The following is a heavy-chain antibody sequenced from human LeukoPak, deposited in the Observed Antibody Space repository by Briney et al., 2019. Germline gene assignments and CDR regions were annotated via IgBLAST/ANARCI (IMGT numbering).Heavy chain of an antibody. CDR3: ARGATAAARDY. D-gene: IGHD2-2*01. CDR2: ISSSSAYI. V-gene: IGHV3-21*01. Sequence: GGSLRLSCSASGFTFSSYTMNWVRQAPGKGLEWVSSISSSSAYIYYTDSVKGRFTISRDNAKNSLYLQMNSLRAEDTAVYYCARGATAAARDYWGQGSLVTVSA. J-gene: IGHJ4*02. CDR1: GFTFSSYT.